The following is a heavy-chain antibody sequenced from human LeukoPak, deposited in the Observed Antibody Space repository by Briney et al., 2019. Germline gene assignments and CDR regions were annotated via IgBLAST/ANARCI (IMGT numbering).Heavy chain of an antibody. CDR1: GDSVSSNSAA. CDR3: ARDRGYYDSGSYYLNWFDP. V-gene: IGHV6-1*01. D-gene: IGHD3-10*01. CDR2: TYYRSKWYN. J-gene: IGHJ5*02. Sequence: SQTLSLTCAISGDSVSSNSAAWNWIRQSPSRGLEWLGRTYYRSKWYNDYAVSVKSRITINPDTSKNQFSLQLNSVTPEDTAVYYCARDRGYYDSGSYYLNWFDPWGQGTLVTVSS.